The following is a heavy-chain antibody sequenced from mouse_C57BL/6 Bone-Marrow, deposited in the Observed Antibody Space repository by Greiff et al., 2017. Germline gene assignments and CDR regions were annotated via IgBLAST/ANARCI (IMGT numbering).Heavy chain of an antibody. Sequence: QVQLQQPGAELVKPGASVKLSCKASGYTFTSYWMQWVKQRPGQGLEWIGEIDPSDSYTNYNQKFKGKATLTVDTSSSTAYMQLSSLTSEDSAVYYCARNKNWDDDYWGQGTTLTVSS. CDR2: IDPSDSYT. J-gene: IGHJ2*01. CDR1: GYTFTSYW. CDR3: ARNKNWDDDY. V-gene: IGHV1-50*01. D-gene: IGHD4-1*01.